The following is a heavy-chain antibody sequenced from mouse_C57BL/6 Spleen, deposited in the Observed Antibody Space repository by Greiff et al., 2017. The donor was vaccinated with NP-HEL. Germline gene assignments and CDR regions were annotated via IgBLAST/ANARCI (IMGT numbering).Heavy chain of an antibody. D-gene: IGHD2-1*01. Sequence: EVQLVESGGGLVKPGGSLKLSCAASGFTFSSYAMSWVRQTPEKRLEWVATISDGGSYTYYPDNVKGRFTISRDNAKNNLYLQMSHLKSEDTAMYYCARGIYYGPFDYWGQGTTLTVSS. J-gene: IGHJ2*01. CDR3: ARGIYYGPFDY. CDR1: GFTFSSYA. CDR2: ISDGGSYT. V-gene: IGHV5-4*01.